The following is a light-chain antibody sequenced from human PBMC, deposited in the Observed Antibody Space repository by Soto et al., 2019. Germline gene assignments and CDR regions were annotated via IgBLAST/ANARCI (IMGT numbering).Light chain of an antibody. CDR1: QSVSNNY. Sequence: EIVLTQSPGTLSLSPGDRATLACRASQSVSNNYVAWYQQKPGQAPRLLIFRASNKATGVPDRFSGSGSGTEFILTISSLEPEDFAVYYCQQRSNWPLTFGGGTKVDIK. V-gene: IGKV3-11*01. CDR2: RAS. CDR3: QQRSNWPLT. J-gene: IGKJ4*01.